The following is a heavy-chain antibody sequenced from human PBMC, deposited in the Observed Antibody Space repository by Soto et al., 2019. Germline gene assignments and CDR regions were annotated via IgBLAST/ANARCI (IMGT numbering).Heavy chain of an antibody. CDR1: GFTVSSNY. V-gene: IGHV3-66*01. Sequence: GGSLRLSCAVSGFTVSSNYMSWVRQAPGKGLEWVSVIYSGGSTYYADSVKGRFTISRDNSKNTVYLQMSSLRVEDTAVYYCVKGEYYYDSSGYYPFDYWGQGTLVTVSS. CDR3: VKGEYYYDSSGYYPFDY. D-gene: IGHD3-22*01. CDR2: IYSGGST. J-gene: IGHJ4*02.